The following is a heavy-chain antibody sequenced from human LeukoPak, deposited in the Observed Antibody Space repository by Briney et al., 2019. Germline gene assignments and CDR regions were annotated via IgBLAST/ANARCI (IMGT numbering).Heavy chain of an antibody. CDR3: AAWGASSDP. J-gene: IGHJ5*02. Sequence: SETPSLTCTVSGGSISSYYWSWIRQPPGKGLEWIGYIYYSGSTNYNPSLKSRVTISVDTSKNQFSLKLSSVTAADTAVYYCAAWGASSDPWGQGTLVTVSS. D-gene: IGHD7-27*01. CDR2: IYYSGST. V-gene: IGHV4-59*01. CDR1: GGSISSYY.